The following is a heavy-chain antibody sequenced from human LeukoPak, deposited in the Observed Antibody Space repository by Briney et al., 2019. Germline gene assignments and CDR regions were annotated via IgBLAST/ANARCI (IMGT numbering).Heavy chain of an antibody. CDR3: ARARFPSAFSDDDY. D-gene: IGHD2-21*02. Sequence: GGSLRLSCAASGFTFSNYWMSWVRQAPGKGLEWVANINQDGSQKYDVDSVKGRFTISRDNAKDSLYLQMNSLGADDTAVYYCARARFPSAFSDDDYWGQGTLVTVSS. J-gene: IGHJ4*02. V-gene: IGHV3-7*01. CDR1: GFTFSNYW. CDR2: INQDGSQK.